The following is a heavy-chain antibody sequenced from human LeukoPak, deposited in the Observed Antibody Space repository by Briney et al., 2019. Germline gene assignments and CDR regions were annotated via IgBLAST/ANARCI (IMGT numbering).Heavy chain of an antibody. D-gene: IGHD1-1*01. CDR3: ARDRLQLQS. CDR2: INHSGST. J-gene: IGHJ5*02. Sequence: SETLSLTCAVYGGSFSGNYWSWISQPPGKWLEWIGEINHSGSTNYNPSLKSRVTISVDTSKNQFSLKLSSVTAADTAVYYCARDRLQLQSWGQGTLVTVSS. CDR1: GGSFSGNY. V-gene: IGHV4-34*01.